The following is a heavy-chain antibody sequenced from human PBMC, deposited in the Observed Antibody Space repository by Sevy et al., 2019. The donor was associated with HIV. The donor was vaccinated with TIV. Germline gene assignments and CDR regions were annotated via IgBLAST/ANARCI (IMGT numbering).Heavy chain of an antibody. Sequence: SETLSLTCTVSGGSISSSSYYWGWIRQPPGKGLEWIGSIYYSGSTYYNPSLKSRVTISVDTSKNQFSLKLSSVTAADTAVYYCARHLNTVAGNYYYYYGMDVWGQGTTVTVSS. V-gene: IGHV4-39*01. J-gene: IGHJ6*02. CDR3: ARHLNTVAGNYYYYYGMDV. CDR1: GGSISSSSYY. CDR2: IYYSGST. D-gene: IGHD5-12*01.